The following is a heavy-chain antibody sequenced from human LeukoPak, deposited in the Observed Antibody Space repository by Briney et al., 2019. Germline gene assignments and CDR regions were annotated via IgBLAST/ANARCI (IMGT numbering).Heavy chain of an antibody. CDR2: IYYSGST. D-gene: IGHD6-13*01. CDR3: ARVEKGYSSSWYHFDY. CDR1: GGSISSSSYY. J-gene: IGHJ4*02. V-gene: IGHV4-39*07. Sequence: SETLSLTCTVSGGSISSSSYYWGWIRQPPGKGLEWIGSIYYSGSTYYNPSLKSRVTISVDTSKNQFSLKLSSVTAADTAVYYCARVEKGYSSSWYHFDYWGQGTLVTVSS.